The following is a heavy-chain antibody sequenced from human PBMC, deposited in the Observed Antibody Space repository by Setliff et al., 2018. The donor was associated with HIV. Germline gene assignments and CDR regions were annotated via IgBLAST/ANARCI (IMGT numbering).Heavy chain of an antibody. V-gene: IGHV4-34*01. CDR3: ARGGLTAAGTLLLVGYFDY. CDR2: INHSGST. CDR1: GGSFSGYY. Sequence: NPSETLSLTCAVYGGSFSGYYWSWIRQPPGKGLEWIGEINHSGSTNFNPSLKSRVTISVDTSKNQFSLQLSTVTAADTAVYYCARGGLTAAGTLLLVGYFDYWGQGTLVTVSS. J-gene: IGHJ4*02. D-gene: IGHD6-13*01.